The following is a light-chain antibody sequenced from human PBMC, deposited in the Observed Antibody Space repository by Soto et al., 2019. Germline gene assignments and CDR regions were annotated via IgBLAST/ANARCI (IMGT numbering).Light chain of an antibody. CDR3: QQYGSSGT. CDR2: GAS. V-gene: IGKV3-20*01. Sequence: EIVLSQSPGTLSLSPGEGATLSCRASQSVSSSYIAWYQQRPGQTPSLLIYGASTRATGIPDRFSGSGSGTHFTLTISRLEPGDFAVYYCQQYGSSGTFGQATRWIS. J-gene: IGKJ1*01. CDR1: QSVSSSY.